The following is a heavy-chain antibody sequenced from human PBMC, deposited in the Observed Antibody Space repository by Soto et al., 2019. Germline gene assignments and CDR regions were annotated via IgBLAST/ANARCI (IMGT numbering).Heavy chain of an antibody. CDR2: ISYDGSNK. CDR1: GFTFSSYG. CDR3: AKRTTVTAGVGEDYYYYGMDV. J-gene: IGHJ6*02. V-gene: IGHV3-30*18. D-gene: IGHD4-17*01. Sequence: QVQLVESGGGVVQPGRSLRLSCAASGFTFSSYGMHWVRQAPGKGLEWVAVISYDGSNKYYADSVKGRFTISRDNSKNMLCLIXNSLRAEDTAVYYCAKRTTVTAGVGEDYYYYGMDVWGQGTTVTVSS.